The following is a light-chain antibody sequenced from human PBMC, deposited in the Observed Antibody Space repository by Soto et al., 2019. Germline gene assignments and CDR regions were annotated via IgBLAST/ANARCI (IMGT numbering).Light chain of an antibody. Sequence: DIQMTQSPSTLSASVGDRVTITCRASQSISRWLAWYQQKPGKAPNLLIYDASTLHSGVPSRFSGSGSGTEFTLTITNLLPDDFATYFCQQYNTPWTFGQGTNVEIK. CDR3: QQYNTPWT. J-gene: IGKJ1*01. CDR1: QSISRW. CDR2: DAS. V-gene: IGKV1-5*01.